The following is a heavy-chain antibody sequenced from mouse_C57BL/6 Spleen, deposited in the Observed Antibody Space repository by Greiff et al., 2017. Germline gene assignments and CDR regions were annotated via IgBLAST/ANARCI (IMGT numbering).Heavy chain of an antibody. Sequence: EVKLVESGGGLVKPGGSLKLSCAASGFTFSDYGMHWVRQAPEKGLEWVAYISSCSSTIYYADTVKGRFTISRDNAKNTLFLQMTSLRSEDTAMYYCASIYDGYPYYFDYWGQGTTLTVSS. CDR3: ASIYDGYPYYFDY. V-gene: IGHV5-17*01. CDR2: ISSCSSTI. CDR1: GFTFSDYG. J-gene: IGHJ2*01. D-gene: IGHD2-3*01.